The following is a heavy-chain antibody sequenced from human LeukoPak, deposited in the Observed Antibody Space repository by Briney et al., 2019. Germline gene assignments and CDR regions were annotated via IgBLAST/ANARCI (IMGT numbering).Heavy chain of an antibody. CDR3: ARGTVSSGSPFDY. CDR1: GGSFSGYY. J-gene: IGHJ4*02. CDR2: INHSGST. Sequence: PSETLSLTCAVYGGSFSGYYWSWIRQPPGKGLEWIGEINHSGSTNYNPSLKNRVTISVDTSKNQFSLKLSSVTAADTAVYYCARGTVSSGSPFDYWGQGTLVTVSS. D-gene: IGHD6-19*01. V-gene: IGHV4-34*01.